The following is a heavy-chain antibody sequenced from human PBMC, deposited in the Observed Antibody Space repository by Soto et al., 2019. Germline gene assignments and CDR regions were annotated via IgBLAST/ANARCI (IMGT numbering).Heavy chain of an antibody. CDR2: IIPIFGTA. CDR1: GGTFSSYA. Sequence: QVQLVQSGAEVKKPGSSVKVSCKASGGTFSSYAISWVRQAPGQGLEWMGGIIPIFGTANYAQKFQGRVTITADESTSTAYMELSSLRSEDTAVYYCARGDYYGSGSYYPYYYYYYGMDVWGQGTTVTVSS. J-gene: IGHJ6*02. CDR3: ARGDYYGSGSYYPYYYYYYGMDV. D-gene: IGHD3-10*01. V-gene: IGHV1-69*01.